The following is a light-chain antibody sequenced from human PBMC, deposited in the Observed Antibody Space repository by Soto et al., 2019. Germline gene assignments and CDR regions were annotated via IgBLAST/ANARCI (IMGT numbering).Light chain of an antibody. V-gene: IGKV3-11*01. Sequence: EIVLKQSPATLSLSPGERATLSCRASQSVSSYLAWYQQKPGQAPRLLIYDASNRATGIPARFSGSGSGTDFTLTISSLEPEDFAVYYCQQRSNWPLTFGGGTKVGI. J-gene: IGKJ4*01. CDR2: DAS. CDR3: QQRSNWPLT. CDR1: QSVSSY.